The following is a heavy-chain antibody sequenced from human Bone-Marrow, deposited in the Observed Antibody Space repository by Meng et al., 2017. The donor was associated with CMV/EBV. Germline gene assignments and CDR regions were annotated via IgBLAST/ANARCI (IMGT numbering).Heavy chain of an antibody. V-gene: IGHV3-30*04. CDR1: GFTFSSYA. CDR3: ARGDSSGYWDYFDY. J-gene: IGHJ4*02. D-gene: IGHD3-22*01. Sequence: GGSLRLSCAASGFTFSSYAMHWVRQAPGKGLERVAVISYDGSNKYYADSVKGRFTISRDNSKNTLYLQMNSLRAEDTAVYYCARGDSSGYWDYFDYWGQGTLVTVSS. CDR2: ISYDGSNK.